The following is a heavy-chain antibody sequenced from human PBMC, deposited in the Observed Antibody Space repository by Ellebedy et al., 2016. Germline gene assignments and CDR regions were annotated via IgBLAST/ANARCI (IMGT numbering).Heavy chain of an antibody. Sequence: SETLSLXXTVSGGSISSSSYYWGWIRQPPGKGLEWIGSIYYSGSTYYNPSLKSRVTISVDTSKNQFSLKLSSVTAADTAVYYCATLGSYEVFGNQVVYWGQGTLVTVSS. V-gene: IGHV4-39*01. CDR2: IYYSGST. CDR3: ATLGSYEVFGNQVVY. D-gene: IGHD1-14*01. CDR1: GGSISSSSYY. J-gene: IGHJ4*02.